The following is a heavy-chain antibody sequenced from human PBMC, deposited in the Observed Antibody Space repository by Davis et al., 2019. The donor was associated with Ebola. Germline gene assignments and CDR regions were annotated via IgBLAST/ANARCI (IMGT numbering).Heavy chain of an antibody. CDR2: IIPILGIA. V-gene: IGHV1-69*04. CDR1: GGTFSSYA. D-gene: IGHD2-2*01. J-gene: IGHJ5*02. Sequence: SVKVSCQASGGTFSSYAISWVRQAPGQGLEWMGRIIPILGIANYAQKFQGRVTITADKSTSTAYMELSSLRSEDTAVYYCARDRADLYCSSTSCRLNWFDPWGQGTLVTVSS. CDR3: ARDRADLYCSSTSCRLNWFDP.